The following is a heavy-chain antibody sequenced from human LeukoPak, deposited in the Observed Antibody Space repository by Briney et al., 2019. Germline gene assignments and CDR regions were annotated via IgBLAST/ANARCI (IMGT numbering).Heavy chain of an antibody. CDR2: LHPDGSST. J-gene: IGHJ4*02. CDR1: GFTFSTYW. Sequence: GGSLRLSCAVSGFTFSTYWLHWVRQAPGKGLVWVSRLHPDGSSTSYVDSVKGRFTISRDNSKNTLYLQMNSLRAEDTAVYYCAKETGYWGQGTLVTVSS. CDR3: AKETGY. V-gene: IGHV3-74*01.